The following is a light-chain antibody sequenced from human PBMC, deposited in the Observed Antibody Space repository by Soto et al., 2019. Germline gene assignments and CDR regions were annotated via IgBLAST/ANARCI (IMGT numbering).Light chain of an antibody. J-gene: IGLJ2*01. V-gene: IGLV3-21*04. CDR2: YDS. CDR1: NIGSKS. Sequence: SYELTQPPSVSVAPGKTARITCGGNNIGSKSVHWYQQKAGQAPILAMYYDSDRPSGIPERFSGSNSGNTATLTISTVEAGDEADDYCQVWDISSNHVIFGGGTQLTVL. CDR3: QVWDISSNHVI.